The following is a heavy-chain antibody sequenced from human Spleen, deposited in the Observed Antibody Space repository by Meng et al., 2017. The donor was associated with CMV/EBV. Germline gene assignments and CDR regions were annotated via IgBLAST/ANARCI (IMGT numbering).Heavy chain of an antibody. CDR2: INHDGNEK. CDR1: GFTFSTYW. D-gene: IGHD3-22*01. CDR3: ARVPGGYAFPYYYGMDV. J-gene: IGHJ6*02. Sequence: GESLKISCAASGFTFSTYWMTWVRQAPGRGLEWVANINHDGNEKYYVDSVKGRFTISRDNAKNSLYLQMNSLRAEDTAVYYCARVPGGYAFPYYYGMDVWGQGTTVTVSS. V-gene: IGHV3-7*01.